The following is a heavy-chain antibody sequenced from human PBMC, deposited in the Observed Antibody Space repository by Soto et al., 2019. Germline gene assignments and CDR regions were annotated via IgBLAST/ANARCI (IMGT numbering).Heavy chain of an antibody. CDR2: INVCGSSI. V-gene: IGHV3-74*01. CDR3: IRQRFQYVDGSQGSDY. Sequence: PWGSLRLSCAASGFTFSSNWQHWFRQAPGKGLVWVSRINVCGSSISYADSLNGRLIISRDNAKNTLYLQMNSLRVEDTAVYYCIRQRFQYVDGSQGSDYWGQGNMVTVSS. D-gene: IGHD3-9*01. CDR1: GFTFSSNW. J-gene: IGHJ4*02.